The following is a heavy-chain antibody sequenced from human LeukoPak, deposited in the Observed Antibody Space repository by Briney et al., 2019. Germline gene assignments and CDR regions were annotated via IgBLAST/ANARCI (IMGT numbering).Heavy chain of an antibody. D-gene: IGHD3-22*01. J-gene: IGHJ4*02. V-gene: IGHV4-34*01. Sequence: SETLSLTCAVYGGSFSGYYWSWIRQPPGKGLEWIGEINHSGSTNYNPSLESRVTISVDTSKNQFSLKLSSVTAADTAVYYCARGGGSSGSFDYWGQGTLVTVSS. CDR3: ARGGGSSGSFDY. CDR1: GGSFSGYY. CDR2: INHSGST.